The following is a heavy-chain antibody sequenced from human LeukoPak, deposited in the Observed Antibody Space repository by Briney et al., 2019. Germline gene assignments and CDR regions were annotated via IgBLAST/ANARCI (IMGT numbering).Heavy chain of an antibody. CDR2: ISAYNGNT. CDR3: ATLDYYDSSAYYSDY. D-gene: IGHD3-22*01. Sequence: GASVKVSCKASGYTFTSYGISWVRQAPGQGLEWMGRISAYNGNTNYAQKLQGRVTMTEDTSTDTAYMELSSLRSEDTAVYYCATLDYYDSSAYYSDYWGQGTLVTVSS. J-gene: IGHJ4*02. V-gene: IGHV1-18*01. CDR1: GYTFTSYG.